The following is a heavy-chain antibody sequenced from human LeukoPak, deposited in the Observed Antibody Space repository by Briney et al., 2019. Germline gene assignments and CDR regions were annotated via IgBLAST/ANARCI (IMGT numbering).Heavy chain of an antibody. J-gene: IGHJ4*02. CDR1: GFTLSSYA. CDR3: AKRSAKYQLLKGANYYFDY. V-gene: IGHV3-23*01. CDR2: FSGRGGST. D-gene: IGHD2-2*01. Sequence: PGGSLRLSCAVSGFTLSSYAVSWVRQAPGKGLEWVSAFSGRGGSTFYADSVEGRCTISRDNYKNTMYLQMNSLRAEDTAVYYCAKRSAKYQLLKGANYYFDYWGQGTLVTVSS.